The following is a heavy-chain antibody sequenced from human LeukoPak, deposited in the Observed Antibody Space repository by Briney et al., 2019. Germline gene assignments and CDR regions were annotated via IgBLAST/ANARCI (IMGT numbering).Heavy chain of an antibody. CDR2: FDPEDGET. CDR1: GYTLTELS. CDR3: AIPRLSGYDTDFDY. V-gene: IGHV1-24*01. D-gene: IGHD5-12*01. Sequence: ASVKVSCKVSGYTLTELSMHWVRQAPGKGLEWMGGFDPEDGETIYAQKFQGRVTMTEDTSTDTAYMELSSLRSEDTAVYYCAIPRLSGYDTDFDYWGQGTLVTVSS. J-gene: IGHJ4*02.